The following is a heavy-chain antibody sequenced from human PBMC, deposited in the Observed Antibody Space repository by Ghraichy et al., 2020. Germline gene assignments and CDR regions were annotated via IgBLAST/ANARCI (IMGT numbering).Heavy chain of an antibody. J-gene: IGHJ4*02. Sequence: GESLNISCTGSGYSFTSYWISWVRQMPGKGLEWMGRIDPSGYYTNYRPSFQGHVTISADKSISTAYLQWSSLKASDTAMYYCARTYYYDSSGYYCHYWGQGTLGSVSS. CDR1: GYSFTSYW. CDR2: IDPSGYYT. D-gene: IGHD3-22*01. V-gene: IGHV5-10-1*01. CDR3: ARTYYYDSSGYYCHY.